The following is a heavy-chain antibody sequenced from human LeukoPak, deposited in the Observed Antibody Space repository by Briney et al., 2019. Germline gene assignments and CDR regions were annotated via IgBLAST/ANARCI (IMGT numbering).Heavy chain of an antibody. CDR3: ARDLSGVTGYTYGRGIDY. J-gene: IGHJ4*02. CDR2: ISSSSSYI. Sequence: GGSLRLSCAASGFTFSTYWMNWVRQAPGKGLEWVSSISSSSSYIYYADSVKGRFTISRDNARNSLYLQMNSLRADDTAVYYCARDLSGVTGYTYGRGIDYWGQGTLVTVSS. CDR1: GFTFSTYW. V-gene: IGHV3-21*01. D-gene: IGHD5-18*01.